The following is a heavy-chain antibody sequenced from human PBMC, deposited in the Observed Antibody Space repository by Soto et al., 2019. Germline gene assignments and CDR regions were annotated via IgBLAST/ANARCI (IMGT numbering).Heavy chain of an antibody. J-gene: IGHJ4*02. D-gene: IGHD3-10*01. CDR1: GGSISSGDYY. CDR3: ARESLTFAFDY. V-gene: IGHV4-30-4*01. Sequence: PSETLSLTCTVSGGSISSGDYYWSWIRQPPGKGLEWIGYIYYSGSTYYNPSLKSRVTISVDTSKNQFSLKLSSVTAADTAVYYCARESLTFAFDYWGQGTLVTVSS. CDR2: IYYSGST.